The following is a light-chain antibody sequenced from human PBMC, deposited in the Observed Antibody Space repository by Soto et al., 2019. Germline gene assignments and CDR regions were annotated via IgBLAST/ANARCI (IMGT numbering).Light chain of an antibody. CDR2: DDS. J-gene: IGLJ1*01. V-gene: IGLV2-14*03. CDR3: CSYSSTSTLDV. CDR1: SSDIGGYNY. Sequence: QSALTQPPSVSGAPGQSVTISCTGTSSDIGGYNYVYWYQQLPGKVPKLIIYDDSNRPSGVSDRFSGSKSGNAASLTISGVLDEDEADYYCCSYSSTSTLDVFGTGTKLTVL.